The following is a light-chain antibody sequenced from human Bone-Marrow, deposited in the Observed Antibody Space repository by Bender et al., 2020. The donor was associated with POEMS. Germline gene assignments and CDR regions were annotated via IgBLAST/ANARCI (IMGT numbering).Light chain of an antibody. CDR3: SSYTTSSTWV. CDR2: DVD. CDR1: SSDVGGYHY. Sequence: QSALTQPASVSGSPGQSITFSCTGTSSDVGGYHYVSWYQQHPGKAPKLMIYDVDSRPSGVSNRFSGSKSGNAASLTISGLQADDEADYYCSSYTTSSTWVFGGGTKLTVL. V-gene: IGLV2-14*01. J-gene: IGLJ3*02.